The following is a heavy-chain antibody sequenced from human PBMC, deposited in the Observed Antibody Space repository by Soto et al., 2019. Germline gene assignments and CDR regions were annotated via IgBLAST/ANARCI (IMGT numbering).Heavy chain of an antibody. V-gene: IGHV4-34*01. J-gene: IGHJ4*02. CDR3: ARTSRFDC. Sequence: QVQLQQWGAGLLKPSETLSLTCAVYCGSFSGYYWSWIRQPPGKGLDWIGEITHSGSTNYNPSLKSRVTMSVDTSKNQFALKLSSVTAAETSVYYCARTSRFDCWGQGTLVTVSS. CDR1: CGSFSGYY. D-gene: IGHD6-6*01. CDR2: ITHSGST.